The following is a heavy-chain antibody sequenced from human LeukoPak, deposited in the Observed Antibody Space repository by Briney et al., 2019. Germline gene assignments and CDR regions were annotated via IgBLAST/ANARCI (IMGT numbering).Heavy chain of an antibody. D-gene: IGHD5-12*01. CDR3: ARDTSGQQTNWFDP. CDR1: GGSISSYY. V-gene: IGHV4-4*07. CDR2: IYTSGST. Sequence: SETLSLTCTVSGGSISSYYWSWIRQPAGKGLEWIGRIYTSGSTNYNPSLKSRVTMSVDTSKNQFSLKLSSVTAADTAVYYCARDTSGQQTNWFDPWGQGTLVTVSS. J-gene: IGHJ5*02.